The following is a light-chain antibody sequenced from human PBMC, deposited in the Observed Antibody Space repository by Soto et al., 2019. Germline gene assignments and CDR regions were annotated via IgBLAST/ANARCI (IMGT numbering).Light chain of an antibody. Sequence: DIHMTQSPSTLSASVGDRVTITCRASQGLSSRLAWYQQKPGKAPELLIYDASSLKSGVPSRFSGSESGTEFTLTISSLQPDDFGTYYCQQYNNFWTFGQGTKVEIK. CDR1: QGLSSR. CDR3: QQYNNFWT. J-gene: IGKJ1*01. V-gene: IGKV1-5*01. CDR2: DAS.